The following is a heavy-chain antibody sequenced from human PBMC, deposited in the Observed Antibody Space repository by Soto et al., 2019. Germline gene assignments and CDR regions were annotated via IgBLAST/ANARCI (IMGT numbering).Heavy chain of an antibody. V-gene: IGHV4-30-4*01. CDR3: AREKGYISGPKIFDY. CDR1: GASISSGDYF. D-gene: IGHD5-12*01. J-gene: IGHJ4*02. CDR2: IYDSGSS. Sequence: SETLSLTCTVSGASISSGDYFWSWIRQSPGKGLEGLGYIYDSGSSYYNPSLQSRVTMSADTSQNQFSLKLISVTAADTAVYYCAREKGYISGPKIFDYWGQGTLVTV.